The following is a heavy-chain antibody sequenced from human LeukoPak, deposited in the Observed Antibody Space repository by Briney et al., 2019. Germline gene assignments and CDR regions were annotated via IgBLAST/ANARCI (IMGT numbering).Heavy chain of an antibody. V-gene: IGHV3-33*06. Sequence: SGRSLRLSCAASGFTFSIYGMHWVRQAPGKGLEWVAVMWYDGNNEYYADSVKGRFTISRDNSKNTLYLQMNSLRAEDTAVYYCAKDRLTGTAINDDAFDIWGQGTMVTVSS. CDR2: MWYDGNNE. CDR1: GFTFSIYG. J-gene: IGHJ3*02. D-gene: IGHD1-7*01. CDR3: AKDRLTGTAINDDAFDI.